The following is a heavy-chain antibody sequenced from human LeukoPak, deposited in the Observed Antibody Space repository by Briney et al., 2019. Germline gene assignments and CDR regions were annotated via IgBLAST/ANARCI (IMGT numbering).Heavy chain of an antibody. D-gene: IGHD6-6*01. V-gene: IGHV4-4*07. J-gene: IGHJ6*02. CDR1: GGSISSYY. Sequence: PSETLSLTCTVSGGSISSYYWSWIRQPAGKGLEWIGRIYTSGSTNYNPSLKSRVTMSVDTSKNQFSLKLSSVTAADTAVYYCARLITPSYSSSSDYYGMDVWGQGTTVTVSS. CDR3: ARLITPSYSSSSDYYGMDV. CDR2: IYTSGST.